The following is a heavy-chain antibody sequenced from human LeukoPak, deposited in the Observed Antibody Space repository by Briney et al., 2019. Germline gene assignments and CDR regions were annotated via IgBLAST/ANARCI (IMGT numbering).Heavy chain of an antibody. CDR2: ISYDGSNK. Sequence: GGSLRLSCAASGFTFSSYAMHWVRQAPGKGLEWVAVISYDGSNKYYADSVKGRFTISRDNSKNTLYLQMNSLRAEDTAVYYCAKDDTLEYTYFDYWGQGTLVTVSS. D-gene: IGHD1-1*01. V-gene: IGHV3-30-3*01. J-gene: IGHJ4*02. CDR1: GFTFSSYA. CDR3: AKDDTLEYTYFDY.